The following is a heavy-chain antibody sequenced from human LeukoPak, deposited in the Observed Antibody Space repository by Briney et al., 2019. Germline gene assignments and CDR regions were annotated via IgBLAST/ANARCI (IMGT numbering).Heavy chain of an antibody. J-gene: IGHJ4*02. CDR3: ARAVRRDGYNDY. CDR1: GGSISSGSYY. Sequence: PSETLSLTCTVSGGSISSGSYYWSWIRQPAGTGLEWIGRTYTSGSTNYNPSLKSRVTISVDTSKNQFSLKLSSVAAADTAVYYCARAVRRDGYNDYWGQGTLVTVSS. D-gene: IGHD5-24*01. CDR2: TYTSGST. V-gene: IGHV4-61*02.